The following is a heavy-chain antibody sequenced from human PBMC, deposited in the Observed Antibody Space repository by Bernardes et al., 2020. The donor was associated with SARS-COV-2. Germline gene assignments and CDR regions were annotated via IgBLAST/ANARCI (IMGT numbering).Heavy chain of an antibody. Sequence: GGCLGLSCAGSGFNIITKYMTWVRQAPGKGLQWVSVLYSGGSTYYTDSVKGRFTVSRDNSRNILYLQMNNLRPEDTAVYFCATSLPGATVGSTYSFDHGGQGALVTVSS. J-gene: IGHJ4*02. CDR3: ATSLPGATVGSTYSFDH. CDR2: LYSGGST. V-gene: IGHV3-66*02. CDR1: GFNIITKY. D-gene: IGHD1-26*01.